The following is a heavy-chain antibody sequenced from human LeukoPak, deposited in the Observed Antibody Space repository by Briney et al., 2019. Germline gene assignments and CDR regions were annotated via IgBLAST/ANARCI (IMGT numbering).Heavy chain of an antibody. D-gene: IGHD1-1*01. Sequence: ASVKVSCKASGYPFTSYGISWVRQAPGQGLEWMGWISAYNGNTNYAQKFQGRVTMTRDTSISTAYMGLSRLRSDDTAVYYCARTRYNWNDAGYFDYWGQGTLVTVSS. CDR1: GYPFTSYG. J-gene: IGHJ4*02. V-gene: IGHV1-18*01. CDR2: ISAYNGNT. CDR3: ARTRYNWNDAGYFDY.